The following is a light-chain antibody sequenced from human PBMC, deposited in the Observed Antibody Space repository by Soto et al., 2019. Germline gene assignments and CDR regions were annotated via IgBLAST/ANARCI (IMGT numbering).Light chain of an antibody. CDR3: SSYTTSNTRQIV. J-gene: IGLJ1*01. Sequence: QSVLTQPASVSGSPGQSITISCTGNSSDVGGYNYVSWYQHHPGKAPKLMIFDVSNRPSGVSKRFSGSKSGNTASLTISGLQPQNEADYYSSSYTTSNTRQIVFGTGTKLTVL. V-gene: IGLV2-14*03. CDR2: DVS. CDR1: SSDVGGYNY.